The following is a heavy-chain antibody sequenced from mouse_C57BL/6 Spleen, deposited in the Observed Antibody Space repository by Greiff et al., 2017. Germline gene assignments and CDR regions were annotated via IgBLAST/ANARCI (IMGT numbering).Heavy chain of an antibody. CDR1: GFTFSSYT. D-gene: IGHD3-3*01. J-gene: IGHJ2*01. CDR3: ARQRAGTYYFDY. CDR2: ISGGGGNT. V-gene: IGHV5-9*01. Sequence: EVKLMESGGGLVKPGGSLKLSCAASGFTFSSYTMSWVRQTPEKRLEWVATISGGGGNTYYPDSVKGRFTISRDNAKNTLYLQMSSLRSEDTALYYCARQRAGTYYFDYWGQGTTLTVSS.